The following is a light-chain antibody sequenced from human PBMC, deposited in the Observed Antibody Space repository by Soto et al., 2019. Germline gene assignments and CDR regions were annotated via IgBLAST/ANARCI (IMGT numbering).Light chain of an antibody. V-gene: IGLV3-21*04. CDR1: NIGSKS. CDR3: QVCDSSSDRDVV. J-gene: IGLJ2*01. CDR2: YDS. Sequence: SYELTQPPSVSVAPGKTARITCGGNNIGSKSVHWYQQKPGQAPVLVIYYDSDRPSGIPERFSGSTSGNTATLTISRVEAGDEAGYYCQVCDSSSDRDVVFGGGTQRTVL.